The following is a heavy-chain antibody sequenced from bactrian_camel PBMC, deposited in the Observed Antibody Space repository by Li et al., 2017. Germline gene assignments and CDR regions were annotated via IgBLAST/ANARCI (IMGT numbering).Heavy chain of an antibody. J-gene: IGHJ6*01. CDR3: AADSWARCASNWARPENPDFRY. Sequence: HVQLVESGGRSVQAGTSLTLSCVLSGDMDPAHCMGWFRQVPGKQREKVALIGSDRATHYSESVKGRFTVSKDSAKNTLYLQMDSLKPEDTATYYCAADSWARCASNWARPENPDFRYRGQGTQVTVS. CDR1: GDMDPAHC. D-gene: IGHD1*01. CDR2: IGSDRAT. V-gene: IGHV3S53*01.